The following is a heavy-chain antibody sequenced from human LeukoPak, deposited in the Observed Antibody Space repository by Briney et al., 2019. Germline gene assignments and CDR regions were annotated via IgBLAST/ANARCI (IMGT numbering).Heavy chain of an antibody. CDR1: SYSINSNYY. Sequence: SETLSLTCSVSSYSINSNYYWGWIRQSPGKRLEWIGSIYHTGSTYYNPSLKSRVTISLDASNKQFSLRLSSVTAADTAVYYCARGSHPVTGTLGGYFDPWGQGTLVTVSS. D-gene: IGHD6-19*01. CDR3: ARGSHPVTGTLGGYFDP. V-gene: IGHV4-38-2*02. CDR2: IYHTGST. J-gene: IGHJ4*02.